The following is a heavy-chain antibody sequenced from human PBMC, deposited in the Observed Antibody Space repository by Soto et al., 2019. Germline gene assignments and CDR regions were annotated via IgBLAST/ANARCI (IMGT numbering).Heavy chain of an antibody. CDR1: GYTFTSYA. J-gene: IGHJ4*02. Sequence: ASVKVSCKASGYTFTSYAMHWVRQAPGQRLEWMGWINAGNGNTKYSQKFQGRVTITRDTSASTAYMELSSLRSEDTAVYYCARVKGYSYGYSNYFDYWGQGTLVTVSS. CDR2: INAGNGNT. CDR3: ARVKGYSYGYSNYFDY. V-gene: IGHV1-3*01. D-gene: IGHD5-18*01.